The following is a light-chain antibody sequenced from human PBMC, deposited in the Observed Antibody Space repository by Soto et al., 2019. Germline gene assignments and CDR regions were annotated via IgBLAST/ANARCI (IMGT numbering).Light chain of an antibody. CDR3: QQSYSSSWT. V-gene: IGKV1-39*01. Sequence: DIQMTQSPSSLSASVGDRVTITCRASQTINSFLNWYQQSPGKAPKLLIYAASSLQSGVPSRFSGSGSGTDFTLTISSLQPEDSAIYYCQQSYSSSWTFGQGTKVEIK. CDR1: QTINSF. CDR2: AAS. J-gene: IGKJ1*01.